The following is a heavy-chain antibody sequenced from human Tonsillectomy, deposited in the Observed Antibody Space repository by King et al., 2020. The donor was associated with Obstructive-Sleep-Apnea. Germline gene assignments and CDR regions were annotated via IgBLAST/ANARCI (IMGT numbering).Heavy chain of an antibody. CDR1: GYTFTGYH. D-gene: IGHD4-17*01. CDR3: ATVAVATATYFFDY. CDR2: INPNSGGT. J-gene: IGHJ4*02. Sequence: VQLVESGADVKKPGASVKVSCQASGYTFTGYHIHWVRQAPGQGLDWMGWINPNSGGTNDAQKFQGRVTMTRDTSFSTAYMELSRLGSDDTAVYYCATVAVATATYFFDYWGQGTLVTVSS. V-gene: IGHV1-2*02.